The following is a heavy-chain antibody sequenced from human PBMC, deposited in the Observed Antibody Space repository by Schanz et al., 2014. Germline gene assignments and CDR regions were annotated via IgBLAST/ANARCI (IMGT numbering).Heavy chain of an antibody. CDR2: ISPYNGNT. CDR1: GYTFPSYG. J-gene: IGHJ5*02. D-gene: IGHD4-17*01. CDR3: ATLDYADSVS. V-gene: IGHV1-18*04. Sequence: QVQLVQSGSEVKKPGASVKVSCKASGYTFPSYGISWVRQAPGQGLEWMGWISPYNGNTNYAQKLQGRVTITADKSTTTAYMELNSLNSDDTAVYYCATLDYADSVSWGQGTLVTVSS.